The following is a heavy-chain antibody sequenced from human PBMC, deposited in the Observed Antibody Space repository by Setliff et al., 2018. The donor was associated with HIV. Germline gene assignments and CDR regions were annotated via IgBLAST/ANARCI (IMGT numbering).Heavy chain of an antibody. J-gene: IGHJ3*02. CDR1: GFTFSSFA. Sequence: ETLSLSCAASGFTFSSFAMTWVRQAPGKGLEWVSIIYTDDSNTYYAESVKGRFTISRDNSKNTLYLQMNSLRAEDTAVYYCAKHFLLWSNAFHIWGQGTMVTVSS. V-gene: IGHV3-23*03. CDR2: IYTDDSNT. D-gene: IGHD2-21*01. CDR3: AKHFLLWSNAFHI.